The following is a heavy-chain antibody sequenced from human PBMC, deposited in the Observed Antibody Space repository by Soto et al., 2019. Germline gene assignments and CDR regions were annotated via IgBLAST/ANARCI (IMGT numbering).Heavy chain of an antibody. CDR2: IIPIFGTA. CDR1: GGTFSSYA. D-gene: IGHD2-21*02. Sequence: SVKVSCKASGGTFSSYAISWVRQAPGQGLEWMGGIIPIFGTANYAQKFQGRVTITADESTSTAYMELSSLRSEDTAVYYCARDIGPTYCGGDCYLDYWGQGTLVTVSS. V-gene: IGHV1-69*13. J-gene: IGHJ4*02. CDR3: ARDIGPTYCGGDCYLDY.